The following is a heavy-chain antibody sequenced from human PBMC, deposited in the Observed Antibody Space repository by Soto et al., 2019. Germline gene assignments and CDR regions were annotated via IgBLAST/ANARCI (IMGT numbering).Heavy chain of an antibody. CDR2: TYYRSEWYN. Sequence: PSQTLSLTCAISGDSVSSNSAAWNWIRQSPSRGLEWLGRTYYRSEWYNDYAVSVKSRITINPDTSKNQFSLQLTSVTPEDTAVYYCARDQARGRGYSGRPFDYWGQGTLVTVSS. CDR1: GDSVSSNSAA. D-gene: IGHD5-12*01. CDR3: ARDQARGRGYSGRPFDY. J-gene: IGHJ4*02. V-gene: IGHV6-1*01.